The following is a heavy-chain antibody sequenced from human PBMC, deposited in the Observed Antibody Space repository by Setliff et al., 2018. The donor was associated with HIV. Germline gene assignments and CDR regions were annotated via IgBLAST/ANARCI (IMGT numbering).Heavy chain of an antibody. CDR2: TFHTGYT. Sequence: PSETLSLTCTVSGDSIRSGDYYWSWIRQSPEKGLEWIGYTFHTGYTYYNPSLKSRVTVSVDTSKNQFSLKLSSVTAADTAVYYCARGHCSGTNCYGVDYYGMDVWGQGTTVTVSS. V-gene: IGHV4-30-4*02. J-gene: IGHJ6*02. CDR1: GDSIRSGDYY. CDR3: ARGHCSGTNCYGVDYYGMDV. D-gene: IGHD2-2*01.